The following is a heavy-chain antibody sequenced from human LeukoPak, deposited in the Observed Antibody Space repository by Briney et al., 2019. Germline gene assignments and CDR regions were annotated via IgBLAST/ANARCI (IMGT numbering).Heavy chain of an antibody. J-gene: IGHJ4*02. CDR3: TRNPGSWGDF. V-gene: IGHV3-15*07. CDR1: GLTFSNAW. Sequence: GGSLRLSCAVSGLTFSNAWMNWVRQAPGKGLEWVAHIKSETNGGTADYAAAVEGRFTISRDDSKNTLYLQMNSLKIEDTAVYFCTRNPGSWGDFWGQGSLVTVSS. CDR2: IKSETNGGTA. D-gene: IGHD2-15*01.